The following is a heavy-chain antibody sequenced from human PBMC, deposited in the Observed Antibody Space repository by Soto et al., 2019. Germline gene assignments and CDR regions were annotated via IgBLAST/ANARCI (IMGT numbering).Heavy chain of an antibody. D-gene: IGHD1-26*01. CDR3: ARYDTGELKLLWFDP. Sequence: ESLKISCKGSGYSFTSYWISWGRQMPGKGLEWMGGIDPSDSYTNYSPSFQGHVTISADKSISTAYLQWSSLKASDTAMYYCARYDTGELKLLWFDPWGQGTLVTVSS. CDR2: IDPSDSYT. J-gene: IGHJ5*02. CDR1: GYSFTSYW. V-gene: IGHV5-10-1*01.